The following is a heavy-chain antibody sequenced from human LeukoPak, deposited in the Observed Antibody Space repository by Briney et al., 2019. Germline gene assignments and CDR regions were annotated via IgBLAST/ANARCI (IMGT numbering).Heavy chain of an antibody. J-gene: IGHJ6*02. V-gene: IGHV1-8*01. CDR1: GYTFTSYD. CDR3: ARGRGSGWYSLLAVYYYYGMDV. CDR2: MNPNSGNT. Sequence: ASVKVSCKASGYTFTSYDINWVRQATGRGLEWMGWMNPNSGNTGYAQKFQGRVTMTRNTSISTAYMELSSLRSEDTAVYYCARGRGSGWYSLLAVYYYYGMDVWGQGTTVTVSS. D-gene: IGHD6-19*01.